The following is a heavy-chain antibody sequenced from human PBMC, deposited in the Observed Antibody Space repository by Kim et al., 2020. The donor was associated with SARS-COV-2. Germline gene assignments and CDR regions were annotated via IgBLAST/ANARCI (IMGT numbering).Heavy chain of an antibody. CDR3: VRSSEKYYYDGSGLLDY. D-gene: IGHD3-22*01. Sequence: GGSLRLSCTASGFNFEDHAMHWVRLLPGKGLQWVSGLGWNGASLDYAASVKGRFTVSRDNAKSSLSLQMNDLRPEDTGFYYCVRSSEKYYYDGSGLLDYWGRGTLVTVSS. CDR1: GFNFEDHA. CDR2: LGWNGASL. V-gene: IGHV3-9*01. J-gene: IGHJ4*02.